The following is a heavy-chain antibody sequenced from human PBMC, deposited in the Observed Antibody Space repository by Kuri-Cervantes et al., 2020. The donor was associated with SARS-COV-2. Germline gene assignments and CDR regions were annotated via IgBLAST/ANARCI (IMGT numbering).Heavy chain of an antibody. Sequence: ASVKVSCKASGYTFTSYDINWVRQATGQGLEWMGWMNPNSGNTGYAQKFQGRVTITRNTSISTAYMELSSLRSEDTAVYYCASPYYYDSSGSDAFDIWGQGIMVTVSS. CDR2: MNPNSGNT. D-gene: IGHD3-22*01. V-gene: IGHV1-8*03. J-gene: IGHJ3*02. CDR1: GYTFTSYD. CDR3: ASPYYYDSSGSDAFDI.